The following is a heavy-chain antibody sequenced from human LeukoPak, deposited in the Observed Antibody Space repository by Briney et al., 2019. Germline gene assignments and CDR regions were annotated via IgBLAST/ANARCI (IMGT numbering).Heavy chain of an antibody. CDR2: IYTSGST. V-gene: IGHV4-4*07. J-gene: IGHJ6*03. CDR3: AREGLYYDILTGYGPRGYMDV. D-gene: IGHD3-9*01. Sequence: TLSETLSLTCTVSGGSISSYYWSWIRQPAGKGLEWIGRIYTSGSTNYNPSLKSRVTMSVDTSKNQFSLKLSSVTAADTAVYYCAREGLYYDILTGYGPRGYMDVWGKGTTVTVSS. CDR1: GGSISSYY.